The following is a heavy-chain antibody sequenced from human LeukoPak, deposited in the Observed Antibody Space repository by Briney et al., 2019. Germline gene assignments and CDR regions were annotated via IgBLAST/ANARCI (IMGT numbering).Heavy chain of an antibody. CDR2: IIGSGGST. D-gene: IGHD1-1*01. CDR1: GLTFSNYA. CDR3: AKDPVWNPSYYSYYMDV. V-gene: IGHV3-23*01. Sequence: AGGSLRLSCAASGLTFSNYAMSWVRQAPGEGLEWVSTIIGSGGSTYYADSVSGRFTISRDNTKNTLFLQMNSLRAEDTAVYYCAKDPVWNPSYYSYYMDVWGKGTTVTVSS. J-gene: IGHJ6*03.